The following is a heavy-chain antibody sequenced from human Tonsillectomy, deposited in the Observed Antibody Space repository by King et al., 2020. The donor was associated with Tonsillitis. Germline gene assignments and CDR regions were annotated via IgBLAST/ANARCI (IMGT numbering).Heavy chain of an antibody. D-gene: IGHD1-7*01. CDR3: ARLWTGTNIFDY. CDR2: IYHSGSP. CDR1: GYSISSGYY. J-gene: IGHJ4*02. Sequence: QLQESGAGLVKPSETLSLTCTVSGYSISSGYYWGWIRQPPGKGLEWIGKIYHSGSPYYNPSLKSRVTLSLDTSKNQFSLGLRSVTAADTAVYYCARLWTGTNIFDYWGQGTLVTVSS. V-gene: IGHV4-38-2*02.